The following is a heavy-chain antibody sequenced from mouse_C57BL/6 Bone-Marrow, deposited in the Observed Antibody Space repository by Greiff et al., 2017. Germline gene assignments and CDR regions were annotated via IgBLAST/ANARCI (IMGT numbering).Heavy chain of an antibody. J-gene: IGHJ4*01. CDR3: ARVLRRVYYAMDY. V-gene: IGHV5-4*03. CDR1: GFTFSSYA. CDR2: ISDGGSYT. D-gene: IGHD1-1*01. Sequence: EVKLMESGGGLVKPGGSLKLSCAAPGFTFSSYAMSWVRQTPEKRLEWVATISDGGSYTYYPDNVKGRFTISRDNAKNNLYLQMSHLKSEDTAMYYCARVLRRVYYAMDYWGQGTSVTVSS.